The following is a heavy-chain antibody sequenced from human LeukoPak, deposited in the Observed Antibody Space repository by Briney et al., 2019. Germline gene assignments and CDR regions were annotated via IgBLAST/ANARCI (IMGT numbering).Heavy chain of an antibody. Sequence: GGSLRLSCAASGFTFSSYGMHWVRQAPGKGLEWVAFIRYDGSNKYYADSVKGRFTISRDNAKNSLYLQMNSLRAEDTAVYYCARDDYGDYVYFDYWGQGTLVTVSS. CDR3: ARDDYGDYVYFDY. CDR1: GFTFSSYG. J-gene: IGHJ4*02. V-gene: IGHV3-30*02. D-gene: IGHD4-17*01. CDR2: IRYDGSNK.